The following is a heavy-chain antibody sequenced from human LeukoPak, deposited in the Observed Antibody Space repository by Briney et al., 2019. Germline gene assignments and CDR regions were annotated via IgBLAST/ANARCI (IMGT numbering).Heavy chain of an antibody. J-gene: IGHJ4*02. Sequence: SVKVSCKASGYTFTSYDINWVRQATGQGLEWMGGIIPIFGTANYAQKFQGGVTITADESTSTAYMELSSLRSEDTAVYYCAREGAAPDYWGQGTLVTVSS. CDR3: AREGAAPDY. CDR1: GYTFTSYD. V-gene: IGHV1-69*13. CDR2: IIPIFGTA. D-gene: IGHD1-26*01.